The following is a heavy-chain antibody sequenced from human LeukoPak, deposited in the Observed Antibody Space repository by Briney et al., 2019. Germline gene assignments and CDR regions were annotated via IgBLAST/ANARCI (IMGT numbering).Heavy chain of an antibody. D-gene: IGHD2-15*01. CDR1: GFTFSSYA. CDR3: AKDPFYCSGGSCYFFGFDP. CDR2: ISGSGGST. J-gene: IGHJ5*02. V-gene: IGHV3-23*01. Sequence: PGGSLRLSCAASGFTFSSYAMSWVRQAPGKGLEWVSAISGSGGSTYYADSVKGRFTISRDNSKNTLYLQMNSLRAEDTAVYYCAKDPFYCSGGSCYFFGFDPWGQGTLVTVSS.